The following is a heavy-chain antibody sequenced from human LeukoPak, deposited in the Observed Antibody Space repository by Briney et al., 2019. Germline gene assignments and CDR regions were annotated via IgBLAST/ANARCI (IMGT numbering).Heavy chain of an antibody. D-gene: IGHD3-10*02. Sequence: PGESLRLSCAASGFPFSSYAMTWVRQPPGKGLEWVSSISGGGGSTYYADSVEGRFTISRDNPENTLYLQMNSLRAGDTAVYYCAKDMFGDFWGQGTLVTVSS. J-gene: IGHJ4*02. V-gene: IGHV3-23*01. CDR1: GFPFSSYA. CDR2: ISGGGGST. CDR3: AKDMFGDF.